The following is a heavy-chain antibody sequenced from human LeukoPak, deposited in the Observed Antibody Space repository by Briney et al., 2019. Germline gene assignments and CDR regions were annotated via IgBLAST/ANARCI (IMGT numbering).Heavy chain of an antibody. CDR3: VREGNEVLTKDFDS. Sequence: GASVKVSCKASGYTFTGYYMHWVRQAPGQGLEWMGYINPHSGGTNSPQKFQGRVTLTTDTSISAAYMELSSLISDDTAMYYCVREGNEVLTKDFDSWGQGTLVTVSS. D-gene: IGHD4-23*01. V-gene: IGHV1-2*02. CDR1: GYTFTGYY. CDR2: INPHSGGT. J-gene: IGHJ4*02.